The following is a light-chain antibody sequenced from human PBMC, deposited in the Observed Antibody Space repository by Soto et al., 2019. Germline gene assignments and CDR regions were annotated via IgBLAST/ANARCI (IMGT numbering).Light chain of an antibody. CDR1: QSVSSSY. Sequence: EIVLTQSPGTPSLSPGERATLSCRASQSVSSSYLAWYQQKPGQAPRLLIYGASSRATGIPDRFSGSGSGTDFTLTISRLEPEDFAVYYCQQYGSSFLTFGGGTKVDIK. CDR2: GAS. CDR3: QQYGSSFLT. J-gene: IGKJ4*01. V-gene: IGKV3-20*01.